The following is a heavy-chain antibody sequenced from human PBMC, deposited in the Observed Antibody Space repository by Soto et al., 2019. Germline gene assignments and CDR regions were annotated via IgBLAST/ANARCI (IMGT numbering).Heavy chain of an antibody. CDR2: ISGSGGST. CDR3: AKVGGDIVATIIDMLPHMDV. CDR1: GFTFSSYA. D-gene: IGHD5-12*01. J-gene: IGHJ6*03. Sequence: PGGSLRLSCAASGFTFSSYAMSWVRQAPGKGLEWVSAISGSGGSTYYADSVKGRFTISRDNSKNTLYLQMNSLRAEDTAVYYCAKVGGDIVATIIDMLPHMDVWGKGTTVTVSS. V-gene: IGHV3-23*01.